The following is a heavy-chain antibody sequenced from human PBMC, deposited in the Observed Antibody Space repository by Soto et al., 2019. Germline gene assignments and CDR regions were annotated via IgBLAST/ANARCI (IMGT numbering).Heavy chain of an antibody. CDR3: ASGRGGMTKKDY. D-gene: IGHD1-26*01. Sequence: AQLKASCKASGYTFNSYDIMWVRKAPGQGLEWMGWVNPNSGCTNNAQKFQGRVTMTRDTSISKAYMELSRLRSDDTALYDCASGRGGMTKKDYWGWGTFVTVSS. V-gene: IGHV1-2*02. CDR1: GYTFNSYD. J-gene: IGHJ4*02. CDR2: VNPNSGCT.